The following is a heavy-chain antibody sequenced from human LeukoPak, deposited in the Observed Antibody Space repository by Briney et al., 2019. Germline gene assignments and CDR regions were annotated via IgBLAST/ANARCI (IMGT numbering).Heavy chain of an antibody. CDR3: AKDGWDAFDI. J-gene: IGHJ3*02. CDR1: GFTFSSYA. CDR2: ISGSGGST. V-gene: IGHV3-23*01. Sequence: GGTLRLSCVASGFTFSSYAMSWVRQAPGKGLEWVSAISGSGGSTYYADSVKGRFTISRDNSKNTLYLQMNSLRAEDTAVYYCAKDGWDAFDIWGQGTMVTVSS. D-gene: IGHD2-15*01.